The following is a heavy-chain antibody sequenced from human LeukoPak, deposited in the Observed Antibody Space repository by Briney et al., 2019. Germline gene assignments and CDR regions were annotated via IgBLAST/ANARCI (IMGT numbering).Heavy chain of an antibody. CDR3: AKGSYYDSSGSFYFDY. J-gene: IGHJ4*02. CDR1: GNYW. CDR2: INSDGSWT. D-gene: IGHD3-22*01. V-gene: IGHV3-74*01. Sequence: GGSLRLSCAASGNYWMHWVRQAPGKGLVWVSHINSDGSWTSYADSVKGRFTISKDNAKNTLYVQVNSLGTEDTAAHYCAKGSYYDSSGSFYFDYWGQGTLVTVSS.